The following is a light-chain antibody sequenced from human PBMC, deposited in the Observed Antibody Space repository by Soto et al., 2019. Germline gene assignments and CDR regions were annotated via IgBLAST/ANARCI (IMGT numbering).Light chain of an antibody. CDR1: SSNVGSNT. Sequence: QPVLTQPPSASGTPGQRVTISCSGTSSNVGSNTVNSYQQLPGTAPNLLLYTNNHRRSGVPARFSGCKSGTSASLGISGLQSEDEADYYCGAWYDSMNNLVFGGGTQLTVL. CDR2: TNN. J-gene: IGLJ2*01. V-gene: IGLV1-44*01. CDR3: GAWYDSMNNLV.